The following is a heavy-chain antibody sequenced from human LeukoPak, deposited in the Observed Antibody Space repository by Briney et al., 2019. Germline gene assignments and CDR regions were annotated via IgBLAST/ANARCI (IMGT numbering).Heavy chain of an antibody. CDR3: ARDLASGSFPYAFDI. J-gene: IGHJ3*02. D-gene: IGHD1-26*01. CDR1: GFTFSSYE. CDR2: ISSSSSTI. V-gene: IGHV3-48*03. Sequence: GGSLRLSCAASGFTFSSYEMNWVRQAPGKGLEWVSYISSSSSTIYYADSVKGRFTISRDNAKNSLYLQMNSLRAEDTAVYYCARDLASGSFPYAFDIWGQGTMVTVSS.